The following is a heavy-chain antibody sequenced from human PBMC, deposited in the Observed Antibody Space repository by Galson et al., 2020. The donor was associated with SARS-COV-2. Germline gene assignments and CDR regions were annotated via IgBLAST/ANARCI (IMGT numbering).Heavy chain of an antibody. CDR2: IYYGGTT. CDR3: ARSPYSSSPWYGGLWDAFDI. J-gene: IGHJ3*02. V-gene: IGHV4-39*07. D-gene: IGHD6-13*01. Sequence: ASETLSLTCTVSGGSISTNNCFWGWIRQPPGKGLEWIGSIYYGGTTYYNPSLKSRLTISMDTSKNQFSLNLSSVTAADTAVYYCARSPYSSSPWYGGLWDAFDIWGQGTMVTVSS. CDR1: GGSISTNNCF.